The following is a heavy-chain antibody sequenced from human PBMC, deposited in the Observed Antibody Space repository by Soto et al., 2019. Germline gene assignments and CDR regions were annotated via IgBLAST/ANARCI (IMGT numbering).Heavy chain of an antibody. D-gene: IGHD2-2*01. Sequence: SETLSLSCTVSGGSISSYYWSWIRQPPGKGLEWIGYIYYSGSTNYNPSLKSRVTISVDTSKNQFSLKLSSVTAADTAVYYCASGRVQAAMLDYWGQGTLVTVSS. J-gene: IGHJ4*02. CDR3: ASGRVQAAMLDY. V-gene: IGHV4-59*01. CDR2: IYYSGST. CDR1: GGSISSYY.